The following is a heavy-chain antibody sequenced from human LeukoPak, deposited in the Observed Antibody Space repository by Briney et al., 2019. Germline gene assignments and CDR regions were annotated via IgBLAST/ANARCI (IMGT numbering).Heavy chain of an antibody. D-gene: IGHD3-16*01. CDR3: ARRGSYFDY. CDR2: IYTSGST. CDR1: GDSITNYY. V-gene: IGHV4-4*09. J-gene: IGHJ4*02. Sequence: SETLSLTCTVSGDSITNYYWSWIRQPPGKGLEWIGYIYTSGSTNYNPSLKSRVTISLDTSKKQFSLRLTSVTAADTAVYYCARRGSYFDYWGQGTLVTVSS.